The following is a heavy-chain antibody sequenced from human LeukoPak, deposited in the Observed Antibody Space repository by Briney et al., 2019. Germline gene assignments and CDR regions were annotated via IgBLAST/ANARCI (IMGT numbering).Heavy chain of an antibody. Sequence: SVKVSCKASGGTFSSYAISSVRQAPGQGLEWMGGIIPIFGTANYAQKFQGRVTITTDESTSTAYMELSSLRSEDTAVYYCASYSGYDYNWFDPWGQGTLVTVSS. J-gene: IGHJ5*02. CDR2: IIPIFGTA. V-gene: IGHV1-69*05. CDR1: GGTFSSYA. D-gene: IGHD5-12*01. CDR3: ASYSGYDYNWFDP.